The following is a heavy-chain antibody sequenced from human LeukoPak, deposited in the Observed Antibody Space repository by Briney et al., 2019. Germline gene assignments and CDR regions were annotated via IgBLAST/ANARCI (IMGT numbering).Heavy chain of an antibody. J-gene: IGHJ4*02. D-gene: IGHD3-22*01. CDR2: IHYSGST. CDR1: GGSISSSTYY. CDR3: ARLGGYYDPPDY. V-gene: IGHV4-39*01. Sequence: KPSETLSLTCTVSGGSISSSTYYWAWIRQPPGKGLEWTGTIHYSGSTYYSPSLKSRVTISVDTSKNQFSLNLSSVTAADTAVYYRARLGGYYDPPDYWGQGTLVTVSS.